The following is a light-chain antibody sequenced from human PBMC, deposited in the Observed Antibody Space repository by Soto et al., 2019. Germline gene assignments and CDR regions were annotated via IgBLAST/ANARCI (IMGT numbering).Light chain of an antibody. CDR2: DAS. Sequence: GDRVTITCRASQSISSWLAWYQQKPGKAPKLLIYDASSLESGVPSRFSGSGSGTEFTLTINNLQPEDFATYYCQQYYSFPRTFGQGTKVDIK. CDR1: QSISSW. CDR3: QQYYSFPRT. J-gene: IGKJ1*01. V-gene: IGKV1-5*01.